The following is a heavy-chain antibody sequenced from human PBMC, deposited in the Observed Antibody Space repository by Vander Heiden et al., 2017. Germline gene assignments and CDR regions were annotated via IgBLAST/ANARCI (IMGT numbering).Heavy chain of an antibody. D-gene: IGHD3-22*01. CDR3: AKAPKVYYYDISGYYY. CDR2: ISGSGDST. V-gene: IGHV3-23*01. CDR1: GFTFHLYA. Sequence: EVQLLESGGALVQPGGSLRLSCADSGFTFHLYAMSWVRQAPGKGLEWVSGISGSGDSTYYADSVKGRFTISRDNSKNTLYLQMNRLRAEDTAVYYCAKAPKVYYYDISGYYYWGQGTLVTVSS. J-gene: IGHJ4*02.